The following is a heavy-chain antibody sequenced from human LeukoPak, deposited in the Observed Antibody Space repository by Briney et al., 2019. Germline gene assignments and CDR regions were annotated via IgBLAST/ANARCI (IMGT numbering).Heavy chain of an antibody. CDR1: GFTFSSYS. V-gene: IGHV3-48*01. J-gene: IGHJ6*02. Sequence: PGGSLRLSCAASGFTFSSYSMNWVRQAPGKGLEWVSYISSSSSTIYYADSMKGRFTISRDNAKKSLYLQMNSLRAEDTAVYYCAREDVVVVPAAPYYYYVMDVWGQGTPVTVSS. D-gene: IGHD2-2*01. CDR2: ISSSSSTI. CDR3: AREDVVVVPAAPYYYYVMDV.